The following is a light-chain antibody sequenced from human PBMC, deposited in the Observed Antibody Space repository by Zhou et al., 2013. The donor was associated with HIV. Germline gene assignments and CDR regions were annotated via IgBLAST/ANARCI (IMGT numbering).Light chain of an antibody. Sequence: QSVLTQPPSVSAAPGQRVTISCSGSSSNIASNFVCWFQQLPGTAPKLLIHEDNQRPSGIPDRFSASKSGTSVTLAITGLQTGDEGDYYCGTWDRSLSAIVFGGGTKLTVL. CDR2: EDN. V-gene: IGLV1-51*02. J-gene: IGLJ3*02. CDR3: GTWDRSLSAIV. CDR1: SSNIASNF.